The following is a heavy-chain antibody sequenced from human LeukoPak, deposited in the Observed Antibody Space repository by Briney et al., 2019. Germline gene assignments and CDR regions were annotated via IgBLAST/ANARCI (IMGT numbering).Heavy chain of an antibody. CDR1: GYTFTSYD. CDR2: MNPNSGNT. J-gene: IGHJ5*02. D-gene: IGHD1-26*01. V-gene: IGHV1-8*01. Sequence: ASVKVSCKASGYTFTSYDINWVRQATRQGLEWMGWMNPNSGNTGYAQKFQGRVTMTRNTSISTAYMELSSLRSEDTAVYYCARAGIVGATNWFDPWGQGTLVTVSS. CDR3: ARAGIVGATNWFDP.